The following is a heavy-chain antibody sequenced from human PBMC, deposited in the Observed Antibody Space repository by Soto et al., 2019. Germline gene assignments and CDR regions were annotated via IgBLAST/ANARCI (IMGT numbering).Heavy chain of an antibody. CDR3: SIAGIVVVPAAFNWFDP. D-gene: IGHD2-2*01. V-gene: IGHV4-31*03. Sequence: PSETLSLTCPVSGGSISSAGYYWSWIRQHPGKGLEWIGYIYYSGSTYYNPSLNSRVTISVDTSKNQFSLKLSSVTAADTAVYYCSIAGIVVVPAAFNWFDPWGQGTLVTVSS. J-gene: IGHJ5*02. CDR2: IYYSGST. CDR1: GGSISSAGYY.